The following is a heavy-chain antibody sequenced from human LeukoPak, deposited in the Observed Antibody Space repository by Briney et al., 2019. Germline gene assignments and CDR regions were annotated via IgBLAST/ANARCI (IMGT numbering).Heavy chain of an antibody. CDR1: GFTFNDYY. J-gene: IGHJ5*02. CDR3: ATDGAGFDT. V-gene: IGHV3-11*01. CDR2: INIGGTNT. Sequence: GGSLRLSCAASGFTFNDYYMSWIRQAPGKGLEWLSYINIGGTNTHYADSVKGRFTISRDNANKSLYLEMNNLRAEDTAVYYCATDGAGFDTWGQGVLVTVSS.